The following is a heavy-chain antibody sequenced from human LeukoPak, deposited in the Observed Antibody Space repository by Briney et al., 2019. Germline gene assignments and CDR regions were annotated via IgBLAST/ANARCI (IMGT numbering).Heavy chain of an antibody. CDR3: ARESSGYLLSDLD. J-gene: IGHJ4*02. CDR1: GGSFSGYY. Sequence: SETLSLTCAVYGGSFSGYYWSWIRQPPGKGLEWIGEINHSGSTNYNPSLKSRVTISVDTFKNQFSLKLSSVTAADTAVYYCARESSGYLLSDLDWGQGTLVTVSS. CDR2: INHSGST. D-gene: IGHD3-22*01. V-gene: IGHV4-34*01.